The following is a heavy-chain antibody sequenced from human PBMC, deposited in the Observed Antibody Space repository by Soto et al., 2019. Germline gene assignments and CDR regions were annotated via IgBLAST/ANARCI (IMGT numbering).Heavy chain of an antibody. CDR3: ARVVVAATHYGPWLDP. D-gene: IGHD2-15*01. J-gene: IGHJ5*02. CDR2: IWYDGSNK. V-gene: IGHV3-33*01. CDR1: GFTFSSYG. Sequence: QAGGSLRLSCAASGFTFSSYGIHWVRQAPGKWLEWVAVIWYDGSNKYYADSVKGRFTISRDNSKNTLYLQMNSLRAEDTAVYSCARVVVAATHYGPWLDPWGPGXLVTVYS.